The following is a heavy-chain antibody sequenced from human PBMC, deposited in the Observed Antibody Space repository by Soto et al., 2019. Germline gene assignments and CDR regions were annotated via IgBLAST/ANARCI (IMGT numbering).Heavy chain of an antibody. J-gene: IGHJ5*02. CDR2: IIPIFGTA. D-gene: IGHD1-26*01. CDR3: AREVGATLNWFDP. CDR1: GGTFSSYA. V-gene: IGHV1-69*13. Sequence: ASVKSCKASGGTFSSYAISWVRQAPGQGLEWMGGIIPIFGTANYAQKFQGRVTITADESTSTAYMELSSLRSEDTAVYYCAREVGATLNWFDPWGQGTLVTVSS.